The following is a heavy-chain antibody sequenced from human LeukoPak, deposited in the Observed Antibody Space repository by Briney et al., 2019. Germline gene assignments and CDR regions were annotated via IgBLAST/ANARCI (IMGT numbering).Heavy chain of an antibody. Sequence: GGSLRLSCEASGFTFSRYWMHWVRQAPGKGLVWVSRINSDGSRTTYADSVKGRFTISRDNAKKSVYLHMSSLRAEDTALYYCARLSAYYYGSYFYYYMDIWGKGTTVTVSS. D-gene: IGHD3-10*01. CDR3: ARLSAYYYGSYFYYYMDI. CDR2: INSDGSRT. V-gene: IGHV3-74*01. CDR1: GFTFSRYW. J-gene: IGHJ6*03.